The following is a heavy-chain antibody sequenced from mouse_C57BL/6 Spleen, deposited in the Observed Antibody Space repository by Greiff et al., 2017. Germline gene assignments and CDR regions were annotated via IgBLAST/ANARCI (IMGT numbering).Heavy chain of an antibody. CDR3: AFGSSYGVSAMDY. V-gene: IGHV5-17*01. Sequence: EVKVVESGGGLVKPGGSLKLSCAASGFTFSDYGMHWVRQAPEKGLEWVAYISSGSSTIYYADTVKGRFTISRDNAKNTLFLQMTSLRYEDTAMYYCAFGSSYGVSAMDYWGQGTSVTVSS. J-gene: IGHJ4*01. CDR1: GFTFSDYG. CDR2: ISSGSSTI. D-gene: IGHD1-1*01.